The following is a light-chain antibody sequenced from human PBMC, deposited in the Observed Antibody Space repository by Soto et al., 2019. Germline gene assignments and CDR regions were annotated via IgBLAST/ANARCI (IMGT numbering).Light chain of an antibody. CDR2: GIS. CDR1: QSVTSNY. J-gene: IGKJ2*01. V-gene: IGKV3-20*01. CDR3: LQYGSSYA. Sequence: EIVLTQSPDTLALSPGERATLSCRASQSVTSNYLAWYQQKPGQAPRLLIFGISSRATGIPDRFSGSGSGTDFTLTIARLELEDFAVYSWLQYGSSYAFVQGIKLEIK.